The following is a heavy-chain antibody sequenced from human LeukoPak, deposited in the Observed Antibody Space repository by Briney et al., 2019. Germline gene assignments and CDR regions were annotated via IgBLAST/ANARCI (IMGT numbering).Heavy chain of an antibody. J-gene: IGHJ4*02. D-gene: IGHD2-21*02. CDR2: IYPSGST. CDR3: ARLYCGGDCYALGYFDY. Sequence: SETLSLTCSVSGVSVSIHYWSWIRQPAGKGLEWIGRIYPSGSTNYNPSLKSRVTMSLDTSKNQFSLNLSSVTAADTAVYYCARLYCGGDCYALGYFDYWGQGTLVTVSS. CDR1: GVSVSIHY. V-gene: IGHV4-4*07.